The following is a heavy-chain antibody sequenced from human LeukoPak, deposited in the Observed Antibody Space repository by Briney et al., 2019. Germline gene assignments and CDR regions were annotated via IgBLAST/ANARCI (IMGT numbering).Heavy chain of an antibody. CDR1: GFTFSSYS. Sequence: GGSLRLSCAASGFTFSSYSMNWVRQAPGKGLEWVSYISSSSSTIYYADSVKGRFTISRDNAKNSLYLQMNSPRAEDTAVYYCARGDTMITDAFDIWGQGTMVTVSS. J-gene: IGHJ3*02. D-gene: IGHD3-22*01. CDR3: ARGDTMITDAFDI. V-gene: IGHV3-48*01. CDR2: ISSSSSTI.